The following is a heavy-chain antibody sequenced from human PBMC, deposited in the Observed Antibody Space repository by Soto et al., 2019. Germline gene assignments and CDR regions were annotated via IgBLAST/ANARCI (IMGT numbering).Heavy chain of an antibody. Sequence: PSETLSLTCIVSGDSISSSSYYWVWISQPPGKGLEWIGSIYYSGTTYYNPSLESRVTISIDTSKNQFSLKLSSLTAADTAVYHCAKTGPYDILTYWYFDLWGRGTLVTVSS. CDR3: AKTGPYDILTYWYFDL. D-gene: IGHD3-9*01. CDR2: IYYSGTT. V-gene: IGHV4-39*01. CDR1: GDSISSSSYY. J-gene: IGHJ2*01.